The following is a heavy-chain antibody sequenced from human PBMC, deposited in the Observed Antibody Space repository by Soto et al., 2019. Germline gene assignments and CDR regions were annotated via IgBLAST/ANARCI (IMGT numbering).Heavy chain of an antibody. CDR2: FDPEDGET. J-gene: IGHJ4*02. V-gene: IGHV1-24*01. D-gene: IGHD4-17*01. Sequence: ASVKVSCKVSGYTLTELSMHWVRQAPGKGLEWMGGFDPEDGETIYAKKFQGRDTMTEDKSTDTAYMELSSLRSEDTAVYYCATTPAYDYGDYEGDYWGQGTLVTVSS. CDR3: ATTPAYDYGDYEGDY. CDR1: GYTLTELS.